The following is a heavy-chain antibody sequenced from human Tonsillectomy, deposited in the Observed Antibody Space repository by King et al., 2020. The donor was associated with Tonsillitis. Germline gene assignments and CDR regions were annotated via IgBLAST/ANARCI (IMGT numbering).Heavy chain of an antibody. CDR1: GFSFSTYA. CDR2: ISSDGSHK. Sequence: VQLVESGGGVVQPGRSLRLSCAASGFSFSTYAMHWVRQAPGKGLEWVAVISSDGSHKYYADSVKGRFTISRDNSMNTLYLQMNSLGAEDTAVYYCARPHCTSTRCYLYFYGMDVWGQGTTVTVSS. V-gene: IGHV3-30*04. CDR3: ARPHCTSTRCYLYFYGMDV. J-gene: IGHJ6*02. D-gene: IGHD2-2*01.